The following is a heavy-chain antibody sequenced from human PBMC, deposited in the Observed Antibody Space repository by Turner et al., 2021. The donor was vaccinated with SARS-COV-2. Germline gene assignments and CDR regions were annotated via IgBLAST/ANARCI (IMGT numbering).Heavy chain of an antibody. Sequence: QVQLQQWGAGLLKPSETLSLTGGRYDGSLIGHFWTWIRQPPGKGLEWIGEVDHSGITNYNPSLETRVTLSVDTSKNQFSLRLSSVTAADTAVYFCARAVAVASYYYYGLDVWGQGTPVTVSS. D-gene: IGHD6-19*01. CDR1: DGSLIGHF. CDR3: ARAVAVASYYYYGLDV. CDR2: VDHSGIT. J-gene: IGHJ6*02. V-gene: IGHV4-34*01.